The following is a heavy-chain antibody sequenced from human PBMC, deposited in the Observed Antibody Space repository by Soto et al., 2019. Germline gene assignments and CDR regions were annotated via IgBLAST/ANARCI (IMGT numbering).Heavy chain of an antibody. J-gene: IGHJ6*02. V-gene: IGHV4-61*01. CDR1: GGSVSSGSYY. Sequence: PSETLSLTCTVSGGSVSSGSYYWSWIRQPPGKGLEWIGYIYYSGSTNYNPSLKSRVTISVDTSKNQFSLKLSSVTAADTAVYYCARDVVAATPGYYYGMDVWGQGTTVTVSS. D-gene: IGHD2-15*01. CDR2: IYYSGST. CDR3: ARDVVAATPGYYYGMDV.